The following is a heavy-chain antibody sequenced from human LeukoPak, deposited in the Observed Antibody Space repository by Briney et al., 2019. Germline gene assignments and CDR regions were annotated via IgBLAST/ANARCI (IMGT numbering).Heavy chain of an antibody. CDR1: GGSFSGYY. CDR3: ARGPGSSWAFDY. J-gene: IGHJ4*02. Sequence: SETLSLTCAVYGGSFSGYYWSWIRQPPGKGLEWIGEINYSGSTNYNPSLKSRVTISVDTSKNQFSLKLSSVTAADTAVYYCARGPGSSWAFDYWGQGTLVTVSS. V-gene: IGHV4-34*01. CDR2: INYSGST. D-gene: IGHD6-13*01.